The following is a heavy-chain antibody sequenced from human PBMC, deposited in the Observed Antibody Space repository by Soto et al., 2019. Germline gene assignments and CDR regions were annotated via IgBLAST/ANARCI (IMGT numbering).Heavy chain of an antibody. V-gene: IGHV4-4*02. J-gene: IGHJ6*02. CDR1: GGSISSNNW. CDR3: ARAGRGVRYYYGSGSPYGMDV. D-gene: IGHD3-10*01. Sequence: SETLSLTCAVSGGSISSNNWWSWVRQPPGKGLEWIGEIYHSGSTNYNPSLKSRVTISVDKSKNQFSLKLSSVTAADTAVYYCARAGRGVRYYYGSGSPYGMDVWGQGTTVTV. CDR2: IYHSGST.